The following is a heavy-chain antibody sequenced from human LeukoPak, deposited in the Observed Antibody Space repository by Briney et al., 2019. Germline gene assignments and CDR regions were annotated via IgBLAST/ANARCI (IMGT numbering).Heavy chain of an antibody. Sequence: GGSLRLSCAASGFTFSSYAMSWVRQAPGKGLEWVSAISGSGGSTYYADSVKGRFTISRDNSKNTLYLQMNSLRAEDTAVYYCARYSVMVRGVIMYMDVWGKGTTVTISS. J-gene: IGHJ6*03. D-gene: IGHD3-10*01. CDR2: ISGSGGST. CDR3: ARYSVMVRGVIMYMDV. CDR1: GFTFSSYA. V-gene: IGHV3-23*01.